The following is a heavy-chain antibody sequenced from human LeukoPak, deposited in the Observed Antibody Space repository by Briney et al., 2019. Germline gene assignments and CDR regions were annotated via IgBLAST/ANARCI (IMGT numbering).Heavy chain of an antibody. CDR1: GFTFRDYG. V-gene: IGHV3-9*01. CDR3: ARDSGRGATLSNFDY. D-gene: IGHD5-12*01. CDR2: ISWNSGSI. J-gene: IGHJ4*02. Sequence: PGGSLRLSCAASGFTFRDYGMHWVRQAPGKGLEWVSGISWNSGSIGYADSVKGRFTISRDNSKNTLYLQMNSLRAEDTAVYYCARDSGRGATLSNFDYWGQGTLVTVSS.